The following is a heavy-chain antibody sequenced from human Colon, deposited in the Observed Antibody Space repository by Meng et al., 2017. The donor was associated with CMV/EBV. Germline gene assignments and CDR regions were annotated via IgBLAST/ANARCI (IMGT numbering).Heavy chain of an antibody. D-gene: IGHD2-8*01. CDR1: GFSLTTTGVG. CDR3: AHRHAVLIFDY. V-gene: IGHV2-5*01. J-gene: IGHJ4*02. Sequence: QITLKESGPMLVKPTQTLTLTCTFSGFSLTTTGVGVGWIRQPPGKALEWLALIYWYDDKRYSPSLKNRLTITKDTSKDQVVLIMTNMDPVDTGTYYCAHRHAVLIFDYWGQGTLVTVSS. CDR2: IYWYDDK.